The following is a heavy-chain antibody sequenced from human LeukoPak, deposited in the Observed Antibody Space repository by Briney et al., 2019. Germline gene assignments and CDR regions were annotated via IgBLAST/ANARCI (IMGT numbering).Heavy chain of an antibody. CDR3: AREDGDLPDY. V-gene: IGHV3-30-3*01. CDR1: GFTFSTYA. CDR2: MSYDGNNK. D-gene: IGHD4-17*01. J-gene: IGHJ4*02. Sequence: GRSLRLSCAASGFTFSTYAMHWVRQAPGKGLVWVAVMSYDGNNKYYVDSVKGRFTISRDNSKNTLYLQMTSLRPEDTAVYYCAREDGDLPDYWGQGTLVTVSS.